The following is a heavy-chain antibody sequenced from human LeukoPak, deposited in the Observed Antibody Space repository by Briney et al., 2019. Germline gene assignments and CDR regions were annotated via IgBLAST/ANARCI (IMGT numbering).Heavy chain of an antibody. J-gene: IGHJ4*02. Sequence: SETLSLTCTVSGGSISSSSYYWGWIRQPPGKGLEWIGSIYYSGSTYHNPSLKSRVTISVDTSKNQFSLKLSSVTAADTAVYYCARVQGSGWGNSFDYWGQGTLVTVSS. CDR2: IYYSGST. CDR3: ARVQGSGWGNSFDY. CDR1: GGSISSSSYY. V-gene: IGHV4-39*01. D-gene: IGHD6-19*01.